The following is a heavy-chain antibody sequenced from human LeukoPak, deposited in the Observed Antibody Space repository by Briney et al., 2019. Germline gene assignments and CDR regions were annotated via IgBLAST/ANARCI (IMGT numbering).Heavy chain of an antibody. CDR2: ISSTGGTI. J-gene: IGHJ6*02. CDR1: GFTFSSNS. Sequence: PGGSLRLSCAASGFTFSSNSMNWVRQAPGKGLEWVSYISSTGGTIYYADSMKGRFTISRDNAKNSLYLQMNSLRVEDTAVYYCARVNTAMVGSGMDVWGQGTTVTVSS. D-gene: IGHD5-18*01. CDR3: ARVNTAMVGSGMDV. V-gene: IGHV3-48*04.